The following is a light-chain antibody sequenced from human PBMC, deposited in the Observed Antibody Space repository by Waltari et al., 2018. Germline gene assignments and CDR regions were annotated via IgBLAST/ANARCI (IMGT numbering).Light chain of an antibody. CDR1: QSVSGS. V-gene: IGKV3-20*01. CDR2: GAS. Sequence: EIVLTQSPGPLSLSPGERATLSCWASQSVSGSFAWYQQKAGHAPRHLIYGASRRATGIPDMFSGSGSGTEFSLTISRLEPEDFAVYYCQPYVSLPATFGQGTKVGIK. J-gene: IGKJ1*01. CDR3: QPYVSLPAT.